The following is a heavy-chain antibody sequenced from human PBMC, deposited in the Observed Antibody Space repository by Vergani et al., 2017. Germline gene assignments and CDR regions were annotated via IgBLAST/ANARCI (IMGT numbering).Heavy chain of an antibody. D-gene: IGHD6-19*01. CDR3: ARADSGWVY. CDR2: AENKAHNYVT. V-gene: IGHV3-72*01. J-gene: IGHJ4*02. Sequence: EVQLVESGGGLVQPGASLRLSCAVSGFTFSDHYMDWVRQAPGKGLEWVGRAENKAHNYVTQYAASVRDRFTMSRDDSRNSLYLQMNSLRAEDTAVYYCARADSGWVYWGQGTLVTGSS. CDR1: GFTFSDHY.